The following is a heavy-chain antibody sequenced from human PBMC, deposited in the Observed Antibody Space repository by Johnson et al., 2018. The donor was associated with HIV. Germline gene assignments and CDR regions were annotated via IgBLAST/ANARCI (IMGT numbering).Heavy chain of an antibody. Sequence: QVQLVESGGGLVQPGGSLRLSCAASGFTVSSYYMTWVRQAPGKGLEWVAVLWSDGTTKSSGDSVKGPFTIHTAHSKNTLYLQMNSLRAEDTAVYYCAKVRLQSITIFGVASDAFDIWGQGTMVTVSS. CDR1: GFTVSSYY. CDR2: LWSDGTTK. CDR3: AKVRLQSITIFGVASDAFDI. V-gene: IGHV3-30*02. D-gene: IGHD3-3*01. J-gene: IGHJ3*02.